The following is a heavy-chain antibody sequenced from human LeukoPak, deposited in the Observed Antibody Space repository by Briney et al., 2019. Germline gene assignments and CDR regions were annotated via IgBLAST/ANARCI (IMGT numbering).Heavy chain of an antibody. CDR1: GFTFSSYS. CDR3: AKKTLYSKAFDY. Sequence: GGSLRLSCAASGFTFSSYSMNWVRQAPGKGLEWVSSISSSSSYIYHADSVKGRLTISRDNAKNSLYLQMNSLRAEDTAVYYCAKKTLYSKAFDYWGQGTLVTVSS. CDR2: ISSSSSYI. D-gene: IGHD4-11*01. V-gene: IGHV3-21*01. J-gene: IGHJ4*02.